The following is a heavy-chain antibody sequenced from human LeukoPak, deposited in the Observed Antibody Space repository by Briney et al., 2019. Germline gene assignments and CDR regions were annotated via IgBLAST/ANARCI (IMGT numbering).Heavy chain of an antibody. CDR3: ARQQVGATGGFDY. CDR2: IYPGDSDT. D-gene: IGHD1-26*01. V-gene: IGHV5-51*01. J-gene: IGHJ4*02. CDR1: GSNFTSYW. Sequence: GGSLQISCQGSGSNFTSYWSGGGRQVPGKGLEWMGIIYPGDSDTRYSPSFQGQVTISADKSISTAYLQWSSLKASDTAMYYCARQQVGATGGFDYWGQGTLVTVSS.